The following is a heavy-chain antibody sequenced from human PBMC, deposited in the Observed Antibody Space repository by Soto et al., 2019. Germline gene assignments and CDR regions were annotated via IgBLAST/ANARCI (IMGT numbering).Heavy chain of an antibody. D-gene: IGHD3-22*01. J-gene: IGHJ4*02. V-gene: IGHV4-31*03. Sequence: QVRLQESGPGLLKPSQTLSLTCTVSGASVSSGGYYWSWIRQHPGKGLEWIGYIYYSGSTDYNPSLKSRVTISVDTSKNQSSLKLTSVTAADTAVYYCARDRFYAGGGYYFDYWGRGTLVTVSS. CDR1: GASVSSGGYY. CDR2: IYYSGST. CDR3: ARDRFYAGGGYYFDY.